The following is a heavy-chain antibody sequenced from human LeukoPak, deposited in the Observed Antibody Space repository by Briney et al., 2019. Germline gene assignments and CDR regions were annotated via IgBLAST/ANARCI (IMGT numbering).Heavy chain of an antibody. J-gene: IGHJ4*02. Sequence: PGGSLRLSCAASGFTFDDYGMSWVRQAPGQGLEWVSSISSSSSYIYYADSVKGRSTISRDNAKNSLYLQMNSLRAEDTAVYYCARDPSPPSTRGYFDYWGQGTLVTVSS. V-gene: IGHV3-21*01. CDR2: ISSSSSYI. D-gene: IGHD3-10*01. CDR3: ARDPSPPSTRGYFDY. CDR1: GFTFDDYG.